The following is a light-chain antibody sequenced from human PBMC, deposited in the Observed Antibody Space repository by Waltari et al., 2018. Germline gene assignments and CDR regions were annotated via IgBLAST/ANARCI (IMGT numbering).Light chain of an antibody. J-gene: IGKJ2*01. V-gene: IGKV3-20*01. CDR2: GSS. Sequence: EIVLTQSPGTLSLSPGERATLSCRASQTVTSAYLAWYQQKPGQAPRLLIYGSSSRATGIPDRFSGSGSATDFTLTISRLEPEDFAMYFCQQYGSSHPFTFDQGTKLEIK. CDR1: QTVTSAY. CDR3: QQYGSSHPFT.